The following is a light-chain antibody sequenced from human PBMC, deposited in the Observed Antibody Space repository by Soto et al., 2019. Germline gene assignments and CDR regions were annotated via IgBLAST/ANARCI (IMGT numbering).Light chain of an antibody. CDR2: EVT. V-gene: IGLV2-14*03. Sequence: LAQPASVFGSPGQSITISCTGTSSDVGGYSFVSWYQQLPGKAPKLMIYEVTSRPSGVSNRFSGSKSGNTASLTISGLQPEDEAEYYCSSYTTSSTVVFGTGTKVTVL. CDR1: SSDVGGYSF. J-gene: IGLJ1*01. CDR3: SSYTTSSTVV.